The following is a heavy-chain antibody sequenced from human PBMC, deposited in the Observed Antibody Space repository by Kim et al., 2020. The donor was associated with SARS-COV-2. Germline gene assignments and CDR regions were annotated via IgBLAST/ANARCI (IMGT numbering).Heavy chain of an antibody. CDR2: IIPIFGTA. CDR1: GGTFSSYA. D-gene: IGHD3-16*01. V-gene: IGHV1-69*13. J-gene: IGHJ4*02. CDR3: AVDSRGYPGGPWGEYYFDY. Sequence: SVKVSCKASGGTFSSYAISWVRQAPGQGREWMGGIIPIFGTANYAQKFQGRVTITADESTSTAYMELGSLRSEDTAVYYFAVDSRGYPGGPWGEYYFDYWGQGTLVTVSS.